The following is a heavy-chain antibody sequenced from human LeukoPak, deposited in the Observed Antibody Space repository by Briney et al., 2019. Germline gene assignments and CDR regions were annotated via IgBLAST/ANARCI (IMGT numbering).Heavy chain of an antibody. J-gene: IGHJ4*02. CDR1: GFTFDDYA. Sequence: GGSLRLSCAASGFTFDDYAMHWVRQAPGKGLEWVSGISWNSGSIGYADSVKGRFTISRDNAKNSLYLQMNSLRAEDTALYYCAKDIGYGSGSYCLGYWGQRTLVTVSS. CDR2: ISWNSGSI. D-gene: IGHD3-10*01. CDR3: AKDIGYGSGSYCLGY. V-gene: IGHV3-9*01.